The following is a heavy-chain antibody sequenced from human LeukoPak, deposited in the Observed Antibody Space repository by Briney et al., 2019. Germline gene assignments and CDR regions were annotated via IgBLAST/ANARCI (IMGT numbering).Heavy chain of an antibody. V-gene: IGHV4-59*01. J-gene: IGHJ2*01. CDR1: GGSISSDY. CDR3: ARWAYGHYWYFDV. CDR2: IYYSGST. Sequence: SETLSLTCTVSGGSISSDYWSWIRQPPGKGLEWIGYIYYSGSTNYNPSLKSRATISVDTSKNQFSLKLISVPAADTAVYYRARWAYGHYWYFDVWSRGTLVTVSS. D-gene: IGHD4-17*01.